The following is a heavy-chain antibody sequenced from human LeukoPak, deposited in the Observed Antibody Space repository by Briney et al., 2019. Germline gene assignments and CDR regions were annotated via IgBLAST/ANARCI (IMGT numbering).Heavy chain of an antibody. J-gene: IGHJ5*02. Sequence: GASVKVSCKASGYTFTSYDINWVRQATGQGLEWMGWMNPNSGNTGYAQKFQGRVTMTRNTSISTAYMELSSLRSEDTAVYYCARDGYCRGGSCSPSGFAPWAQGTLVTVSS. V-gene: IGHV1-8*01. CDR2: MNPNSGNT. CDR1: GYTFTSYD. CDR3: ARDGYCRGGSCSPSGFAP. D-gene: IGHD2-15*01.